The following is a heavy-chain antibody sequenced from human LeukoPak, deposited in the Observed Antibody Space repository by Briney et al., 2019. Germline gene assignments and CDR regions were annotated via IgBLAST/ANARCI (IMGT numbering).Heavy chain of an antibody. Sequence: GGSLRLSCAASGLTFSDLWMHWVRQPPGKGLVWVALVKGDGRTTIYADSVKGRFTISRDNAENTLYLQMNSLRADDSGVYYCATGHSYGYDYWGQGVLVTVSS. CDR1: GLTFSDLW. CDR3: ATGHSYGYDY. V-gene: IGHV3-74*01. D-gene: IGHD5-18*01. J-gene: IGHJ4*02. CDR2: VKGDGRTT.